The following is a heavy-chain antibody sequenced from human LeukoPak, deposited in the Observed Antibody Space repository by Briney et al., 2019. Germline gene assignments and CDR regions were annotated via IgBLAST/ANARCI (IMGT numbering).Heavy chain of an antibody. V-gene: IGHV1-2*02. J-gene: IGHJ4*02. Sequence: ASVKVSCKASGYTFTGYYMHWVRQAPGQGLEWMGWINPNSGGTNYAQKFQGRVTMTRDTSISTAYMELSRLRSDDTAVYYCARVHYNNSNSRVVFDYWGQGTLVTVSS. CDR1: GYTFTGYY. D-gene: IGHD4-11*01. CDR2: INPNSGGT. CDR3: ARVHYNNSNSRVVFDY.